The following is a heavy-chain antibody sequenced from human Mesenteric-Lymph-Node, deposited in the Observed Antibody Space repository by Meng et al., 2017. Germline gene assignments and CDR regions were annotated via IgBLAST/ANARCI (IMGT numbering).Heavy chain of an antibody. CDR1: GFTFSNAW. J-gene: IGHJ4*02. CDR2: SRAKNRSYTT. CDR3: TGGRGGSAPSDY. Sequence: GESLKISCVASGFTFSNAWMTWVRQAPGEGLEWVGRSRAKNRSYTTEYAASVRGRFTVSRDESKNLFYLQMNNLRTEDTAVYYCTGGRGGSAPSDYWGQGTLVTVSS. V-gene: IGHV3-72*01. D-gene: IGHD1-26*01.